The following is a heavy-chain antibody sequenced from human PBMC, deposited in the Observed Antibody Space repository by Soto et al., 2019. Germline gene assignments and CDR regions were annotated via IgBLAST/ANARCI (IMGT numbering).Heavy chain of an antibody. V-gene: IGHV1-69*12. Sequence: QVQLVQSGAEVKKPGSSVKVSCKASGGTFSSYAISWVRQAPGQGLEWMGGIIPIFATADYAQKFQGRVTITADESTSTAYMGLSSLRSEDTAVYYCASHPYCSGGSCYSGYYYYYYGMDVW. D-gene: IGHD2-15*01. J-gene: IGHJ6*01. CDR3: ASHPYCSGGSCYSGYYYYYYGMDV. CDR1: GGTFSSYA. CDR2: IIPIFATA.